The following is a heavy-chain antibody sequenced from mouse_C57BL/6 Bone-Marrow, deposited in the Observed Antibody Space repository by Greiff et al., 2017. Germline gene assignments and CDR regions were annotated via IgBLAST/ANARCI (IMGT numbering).Heavy chain of an antibody. CDR2: INPSSGYT. D-gene: IGHD1-1*01. CDR3: ARYGITTGYFDV. Sequence: VQLQQSGAELARPGASVKMSCKASGYTFTSYTMHWVKQRPGQGLEWIGYINPSSGYTKYNQKFKDKATLTADKSSSTAYMQLSSLTSEDSAVYYCARYGITTGYFDVLGTGTTVTVSS. CDR1: GYTFTSYT. J-gene: IGHJ1*03. V-gene: IGHV1-4*01.